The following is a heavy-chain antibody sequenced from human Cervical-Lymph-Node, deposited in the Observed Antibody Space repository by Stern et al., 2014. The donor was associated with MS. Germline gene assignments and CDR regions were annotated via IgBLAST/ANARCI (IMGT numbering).Heavy chain of an antibody. CDR2: ISDNSAAI. CDR1: GFTFSSYS. Sequence: EVQLVESGGGLVQPGGSLRLSCAASGFTFSSYSMNWVRQAPGKGPEWVSFISDNSAAIQYADSVKGRFTISRDNAKTSLYLQMNSLRAEDTAVYYCARDRGGSYTEIDYWGPGTLVTVSS. V-gene: IGHV3-48*01. CDR3: ARDRGGSYTEIDY. J-gene: IGHJ4*02. D-gene: IGHD1-26*01.